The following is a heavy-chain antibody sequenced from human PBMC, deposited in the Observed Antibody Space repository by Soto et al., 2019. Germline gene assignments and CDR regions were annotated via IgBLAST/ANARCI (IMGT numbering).Heavy chain of an antibody. J-gene: IGHJ3*02. V-gene: IGHV3-23*01. CDR2: ISGSGGST. CDR3: AKEPDILWFEPDAFDI. D-gene: IGHD3-10*01. Sequence: EVQLLESGGGLVQPGGSLRLSCAASGFTFSSYAMSWVRQAPGKGLEWVSAISGSGGSTYYADSVKGRFTISRDNSKNTLYLQMNSLRAEDTAVYYCAKEPDILWFEPDAFDIWGQGTMVTVSS. CDR1: GFTFSSYA.